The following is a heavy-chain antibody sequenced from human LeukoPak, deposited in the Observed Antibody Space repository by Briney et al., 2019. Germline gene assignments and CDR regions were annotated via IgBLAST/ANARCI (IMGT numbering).Heavy chain of an antibody. D-gene: IGHD2-21*01. CDR1: GFAFSTSW. CDR3: ARDFSPSCGGDCYLDAFDI. J-gene: IGHJ3*02. CDR2: IKKDGSAI. Sequence: GGSLRLSCAASGFAFSTSWMTWVRQAPGKGLEWVANIKKDGSAIHYVDSVKGRFTISRDNDKNSLYLQMNSMRAEDTAVYYCARDFSPSCGGDCYLDAFDIWGQGTMVTVSS. V-gene: IGHV3-7*01.